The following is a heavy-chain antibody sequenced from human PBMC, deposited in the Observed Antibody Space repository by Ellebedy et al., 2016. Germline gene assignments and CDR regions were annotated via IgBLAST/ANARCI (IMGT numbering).Heavy chain of an antibody. J-gene: IGHJ4*02. V-gene: IGHV3-7*04. D-gene: IGHD1/OR15-1a*01. CDR1: GFSFSTLW. CDR2: INQAGSEK. CDR3: ARENWTNDY. Sequence: GESLKISCAVSGFSFSTLWMSWVRQAPGKGLEWVANINQAGSEKNYVDSVKGRFIISRDNAKNSLYLQMNSVRAEDTAVYYCARENWTNDYWGQGTLVTVSS.